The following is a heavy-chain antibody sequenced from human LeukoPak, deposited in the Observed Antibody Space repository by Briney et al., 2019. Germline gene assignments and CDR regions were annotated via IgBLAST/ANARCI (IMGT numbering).Heavy chain of an antibody. CDR2: MYYSGST. CDR1: GGSISSSSYY. D-gene: IGHD2-15*01. Sequence: PSETLSLTCTVSGGSISSSSYYWGWLRQPPGKGLEWIGSMYYSGSTYYNPPLKSRVTIYVDRSKTQFSLKLSSVTAADTAVYDRARLIKDTTLAYWGQGTLVTVSS. V-gene: IGHV4-39*01. CDR3: ARLIKDTTLAY. J-gene: IGHJ4*02.